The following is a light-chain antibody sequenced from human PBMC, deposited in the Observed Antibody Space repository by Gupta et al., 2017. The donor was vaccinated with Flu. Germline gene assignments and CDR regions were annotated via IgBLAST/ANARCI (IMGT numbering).Light chain of an antibody. CDR2: KAS. CDR1: QSISSW. V-gene: IGKV1-5*03. J-gene: IGKJ1*01. CDR3: QHENSSSWT. Sequence: DIEMTECRSTLSAAVGDRVTITCRASQSISSWLVWYQQKPGKAPKLLIYKASRVESGVPLRFSGSGCGTEFTLTISVLQPDYFASYYCQHENSSSWTFGQGTKVEIK.